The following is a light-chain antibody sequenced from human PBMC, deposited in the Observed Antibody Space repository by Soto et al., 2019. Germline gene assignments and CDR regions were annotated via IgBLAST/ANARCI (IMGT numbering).Light chain of an antibody. CDR3: QQYGSSPGT. J-gene: IGKJ1*01. V-gene: IGKV3-20*01. Sequence: DIVFTQSPCTLSLSPGERATLSCRASQSVSSYLAWYQQKPGQAPRLLIYGASSRATGIPDRFSGSGSGTDFTLTISRLEPEDFAVYYCQQYGSSPGTFGQGTKVDIK. CDR2: GAS. CDR1: QSVSSY.